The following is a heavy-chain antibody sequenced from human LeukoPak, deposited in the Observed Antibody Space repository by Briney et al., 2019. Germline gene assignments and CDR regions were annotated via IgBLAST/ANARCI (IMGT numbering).Heavy chain of an antibody. J-gene: IGHJ4*02. CDR2: IKSDGSN. CDR1: GFTFSSYW. CDR3: ARGLAADFDY. D-gene: IGHD2-15*01. Sequence: GGSLRLSCAASGFTFSSYWMHWVRHAPGKGLVWVSRIKSDGSNYYADSVKGRFTIFRDNAKNTLYLQMNSLRAEDTAVYYCARGLAADFDYWGQGTLVTVSS. V-gene: IGHV3-74*01.